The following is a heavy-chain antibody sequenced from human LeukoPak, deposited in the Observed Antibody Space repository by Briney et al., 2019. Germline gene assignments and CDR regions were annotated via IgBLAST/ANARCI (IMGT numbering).Heavy chain of an antibody. V-gene: IGHV4-38-2*01. D-gene: IGHD5-24*01. CDR3: ARRMGTFFDY. Sequence: PSETLSLTCAVSGYPISNGYYWGWIRQPPGKGLEWIGSIYHSGSTYYNPSLKSRVTISVDTSKNQFSLKLSSVTAADTAVYYCARRMGTFFDYWGQGTLVTVSS. CDR2: IYHSGST. CDR1: GYPISNGYY. J-gene: IGHJ4*02.